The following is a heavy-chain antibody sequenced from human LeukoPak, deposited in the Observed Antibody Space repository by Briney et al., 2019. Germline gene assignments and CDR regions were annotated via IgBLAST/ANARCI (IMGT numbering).Heavy chain of an antibody. V-gene: IGHV3-30*18. J-gene: IGHJ4*02. D-gene: IGHD3-9*01. Sequence: GSLRLSCAASGITFSNYAMHWVRQAPGKGLEWVAVISYDGSKKYYAESVKGRFTISRDNSKNTLYLQTNSLRAEDTAVYYCAKGGGYFDWPHFDHWGQGTLVTVSS. CDR3: AKGGGYFDWPHFDH. CDR2: ISYDGSKK. CDR1: GITFSNYA.